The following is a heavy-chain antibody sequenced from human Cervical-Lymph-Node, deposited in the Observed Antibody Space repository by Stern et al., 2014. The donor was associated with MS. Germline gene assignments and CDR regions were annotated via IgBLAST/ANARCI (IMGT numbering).Heavy chain of an antibody. Sequence: QLVESGPEVKKPGASVKVSCKASGVTFTSSAMQWVRQARGQRLEWVGWIVVGSGDTHYTQKFQERVTITRDMSTTTAYMEMSSLGSEDTAVYYCAAVGVGAVNYQNYGMDVWGQGTTVTVAS. CDR3: AAVGVGAVNYQNYGMDV. CDR1: GVTFTSSA. V-gene: IGHV1-58*02. J-gene: IGHJ6*02. CDR2: IVVGSGDT. D-gene: IGHD1-26*01.